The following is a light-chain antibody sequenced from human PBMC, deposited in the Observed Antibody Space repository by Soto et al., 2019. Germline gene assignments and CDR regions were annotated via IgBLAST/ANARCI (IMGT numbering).Light chain of an antibody. CDR3: AAWDGSLNGHV. J-gene: IGLJ1*01. CDR1: SSNIGSNT. CDR2: SNS. Sequence: QSVLTQPPSASGTPGQRVTISCSGGSSNIGSNTVHWYQQLPGTAPKLLIYSNSQRPSGVPDRFSGSKSGTSASLAIGGLQSEDEADYYCAAWDGSLNGHVFGTGTKVTVL. V-gene: IGLV1-44*01.